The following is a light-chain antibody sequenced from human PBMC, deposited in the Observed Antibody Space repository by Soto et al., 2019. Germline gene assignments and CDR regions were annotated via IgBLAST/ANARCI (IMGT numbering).Light chain of an antibody. J-gene: IGKJ5*01. CDR2: AAS. CDR3: QQSYSALIT. CDR1: QNITFY. V-gene: IGKV1-39*01. Sequence: DIQMTQSPSSLYASVGDRVTITCRASQNITFYLNWYQQKPGKAPKLLIYAASSFQSGVPSRFSGSGSGTDFTLTISSLQPEDFATYYCQQSYSALITFGQGTRLEIK.